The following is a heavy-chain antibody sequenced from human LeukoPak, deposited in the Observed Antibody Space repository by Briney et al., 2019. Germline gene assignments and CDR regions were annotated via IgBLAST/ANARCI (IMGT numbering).Heavy chain of an antibody. CDR1: VFTFSRCT. V-gene: IGHV3-66*01. D-gene: IGHD6-19*01. Sequence: GGSLRLSCAASVFTFSRCTVSWVRQAPGKGLEWVSVIYSGGSTYYADSVKGRFTISRDNSKNTLYLQMNSLRAEDTAVYYCARAIAVAVGMDVWGQGTTVTVSS. CDR3: ARAIAVAVGMDV. J-gene: IGHJ6*02. CDR2: IYSGGST.